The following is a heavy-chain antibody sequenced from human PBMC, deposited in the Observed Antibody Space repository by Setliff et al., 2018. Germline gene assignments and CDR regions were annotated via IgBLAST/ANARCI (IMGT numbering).Heavy chain of an antibody. D-gene: IGHD2-21*01. J-gene: IGHJ4*02. V-gene: IGHV2-5*08. CDR2: IFWDDEK. Sequence: TLSLTCTVSDDSISSRHYYWSWIRQPAGKGLEWLAMIFWDDEKLYRPSLKNRLTITRDSLKRQVVLKKTNMDPVDTATYYCAHIRGGGNSGVADYWGQGTRVTVS. CDR3: AHIRGGGNSGVADY. CDR1: DDSISSRHYY.